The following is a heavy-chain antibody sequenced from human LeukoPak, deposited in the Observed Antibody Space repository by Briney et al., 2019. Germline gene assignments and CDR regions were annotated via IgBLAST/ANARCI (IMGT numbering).Heavy chain of an antibody. CDR2: ISSSSSSYI. J-gene: IGHJ6*03. D-gene: IGHD3-3*01. CDR3: AKSPTYDFWSGTDYYMDV. CDR1: GFTFSSYA. Sequence: PGGSLRLSCAASGFTFSSYAMSWVRQAPGKGLEWVSSISSSSSSYIYYADSVKGRFTISRDNAKNSLYLQMNSLRAEDTAVYYCAKSPTYDFWSGTDYYMDVWGKGTTVTVSS. V-gene: IGHV3-21*04.